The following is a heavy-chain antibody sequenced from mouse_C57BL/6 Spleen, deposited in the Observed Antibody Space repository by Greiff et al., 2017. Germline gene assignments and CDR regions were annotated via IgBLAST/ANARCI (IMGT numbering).Heavy chain of an antibody. J-gene: IGHJ3*01. Sequence: QVQLKESGAELARPGASVQLSCKASGYTFTSYGISWVKQRTGQGLEWIGEIYPRSGNTYYNEKFKGKATLTADKSSSTAYMELRSLTSEDSAVYFCARGDYAWFAYWGQGTLVTVSA. CDR3: ARGDYAWFAY. D-gene: IGHD2-4*01. CDR2: IYPRSGNT. V-gene: IGHV1-81*01. CDR1: GYTFTSYG.